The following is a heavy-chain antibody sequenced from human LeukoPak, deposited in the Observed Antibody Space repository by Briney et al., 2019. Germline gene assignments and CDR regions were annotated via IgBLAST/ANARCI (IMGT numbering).Heavy chain of an antibody. CDR1: GFTFSSYW. J-gene: IGHJ5*02. CDR3: ARYASISGSRWLDP. V-gene: IGHV3-7*01. CDR2: IKQDGSEK. D-gene: IGHD3-22*01. Sequence: GGSLRLSCAASGFTFSSYWMSWVRQAPGKGLEWVAHIKQDGSEKYYVDSVKGRFITSRDNAKNSLCLQMNSLRGEDTAVYYCARYASISGSRWLDPWGQGTLVTVSS.